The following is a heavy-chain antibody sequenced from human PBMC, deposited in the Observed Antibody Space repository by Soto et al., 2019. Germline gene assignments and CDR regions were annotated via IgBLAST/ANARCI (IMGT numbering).Heavy chain of an antibody. V-gene: IGHV4-31*03. CDR2: IYYSGST. J-gene: IGHJ4*02. CDR3: ARGNYGYSCGSNLVTFDY. D-gene: IGHD6-19*01. CDR1: GGSISSGGYY. Sequence: SETLSLTCTVSGGSISSGGYYWSWIRQHPGKGLEWIGYIYYSGSTYYNPSLKSRVTISVDTSKNQFSLKLSSVTAADTAVYYCARGNYGYSCGSNLVTFDYWGQGTLVTVSS.